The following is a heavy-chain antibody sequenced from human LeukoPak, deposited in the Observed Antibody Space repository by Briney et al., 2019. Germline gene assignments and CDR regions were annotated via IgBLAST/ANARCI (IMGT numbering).Heavy chain of an antibody. CDR3: ARAGGTTWFTQTYYFDY. CDR2: IYYSGST. CDR1: GDSMNSYY. Sequence: SETLSLTCTVSGDSMNSYYWSWIRQPPGKGLEWIGFIYYSGSTNYNPSLKSRVTISVDTSKNQFSLKLSSVTAADTAVYYCARAGGTTWFTQTYYFDYWGQGTLVTVSS. J-gene: IGHJ4*02. V-gene: IGHV4-59*01. D-gene: IGHD3-10*01.